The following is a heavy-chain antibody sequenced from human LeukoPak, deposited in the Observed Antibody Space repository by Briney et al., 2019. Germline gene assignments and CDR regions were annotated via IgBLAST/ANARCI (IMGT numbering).Heavy chain of an antibody. V-gene: IGHV4-34*01. D-gene: IGHD3-3*01. CDR1: GFTFSTYS. CDR2: INHSGST. Sequence: GSLRLSCAASGFTFSTYSMKWVRQAPGKGLEWIGEINHSGSTNYNPSLKSRVTISVDTSKNQFSLKLSSVTAADTAVYYCARGGKEGLVIWGQGTLVTVSS. J-gene: IGHJ4*02. CDR3: ARGGKEGLVI.